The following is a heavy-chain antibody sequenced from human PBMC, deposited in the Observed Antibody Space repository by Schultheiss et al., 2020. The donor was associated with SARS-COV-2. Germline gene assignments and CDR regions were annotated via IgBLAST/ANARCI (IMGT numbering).Heavy chain of an antibody. D-gene: IGHD3-10*01. J-gene: IGHJ6*02. CDR3: ARSGPRFCYGMDV. CDR2: IDWDDDK. CDR1: EFSLSPSEVA. Sequence: SGPTLVKPTQTLTLTCTYSEFSLSPSEVALGWIRQPPGKALEWLALIDWDDDKYYSTSLKTRLTISKDTSKNQVVLTMTNMDPVDTVTYYCARSGPRFCYGMDVWGQGTTVTVSS. V-gene: IGHV2-70*01.